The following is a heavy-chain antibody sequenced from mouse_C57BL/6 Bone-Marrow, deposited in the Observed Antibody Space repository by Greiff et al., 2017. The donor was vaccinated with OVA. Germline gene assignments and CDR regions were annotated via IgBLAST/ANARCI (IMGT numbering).Heavy chain of an antibody. CDR1: GYTFTSYW. V-gene: IGHV1-64*01. CDR3: ARTPYYGSSPDY. CDR2: IHPNSGST. Sequence: VQLQQPGAELVKPGASVKLSCTASGYTFTSYWMPWVQQRPGHGLEWIGMIHPNSGSTNYNEKFKSKATLTVDKSSSTAYMQLSSLTFEDSAVDYCARTPYYGSSPDYWGQGTTLTVSS. D-gene: IGHD1-1*01. J-gene: IGHJ2*01.